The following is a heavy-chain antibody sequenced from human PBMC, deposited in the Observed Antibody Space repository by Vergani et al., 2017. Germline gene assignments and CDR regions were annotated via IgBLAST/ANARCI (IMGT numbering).Heavy chain of an antibody. D-gene: IGHD2-2*01. Sequence: EVQLVESGGGLVQPGGSLRLSCAASGFTVSSNYMSWVRQAPGKGLEWVSVIYSGGSTYYADSVKGRFTISRDNSKNTQYLQMNSLRAEDTAVYYCARAYCSSTSCHPYYYGMDVWGQGTTVTVSS. CDR1: GFTVSSNY. CDR2: IYSGGST. V-gene: IGHV3-66*02. CDR3: ARAYCSSTSCHPYYYGMDV. J-gene: IGHJ6*02.